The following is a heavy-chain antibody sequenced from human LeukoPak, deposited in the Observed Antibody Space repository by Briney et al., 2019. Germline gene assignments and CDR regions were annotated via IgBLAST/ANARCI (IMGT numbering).Heavy chain of an antibody. CDR3: AREEDHYSPD. CDR1: GGSFSGYY. J-gene: IGHJ4*02. CDR2: INHSGST. V-gene: IGHV4-34*01. D-gene: IGHD2-15*01. Sequence: SETLSLTGAVYGGSFSGYYWSWIRQPPGKGLEWIGEINHSGSTNYNPSLKSRVTISVDTSKNQFSLKLSSVTAADTAVYYCAREEDHYSPDWGQGTLVTVSS.